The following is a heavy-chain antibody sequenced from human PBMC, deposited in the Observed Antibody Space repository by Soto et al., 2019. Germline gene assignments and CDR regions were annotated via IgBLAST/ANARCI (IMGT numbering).Heavy chain of an antibody. CDR1: GYSFTGYY. V-gene: IGHV1-2*02. D-gene: IGHD2-8*02. J-gene: IGHJ4*02. CDR2: INPDSGAT. Sequence: HEHLVQSGAEVKRPGASLKVSCKASGYSFTGYYIHWVRQAPGQGLEWMGWINPDSGATNYAQNFQSRVTLTSDTSISTAPMALTSLTSDDTAVYYCARGDYGTGGYPFPYFDYWGQGTLVIVSS. CDR3: ARGDYGTGGYPFPYFDY.